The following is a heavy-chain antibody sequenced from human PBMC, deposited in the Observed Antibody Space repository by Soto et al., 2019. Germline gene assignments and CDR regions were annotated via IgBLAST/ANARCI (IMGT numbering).Heavy chain of an antibody. D-gene: IGHD3-10*01. CDR2: IYPGDSDT. CDR3: ARSGDGSPVNYYGSGSGFDY. CDR1: GYSFTSYW. Sequence: GESLKISCKGSGYSFTSYWIGWVRQMPGKGLEWMGIIYPGDSDTRYSPSFQGQVTISADKSISTAYLQWSSLKASDTAMYYCARSGDGSPVNYYGSGSGFDYWGQGTLVTVSS. V-gene: IGHV5-51*01. J-gene: IGHJ4*02.